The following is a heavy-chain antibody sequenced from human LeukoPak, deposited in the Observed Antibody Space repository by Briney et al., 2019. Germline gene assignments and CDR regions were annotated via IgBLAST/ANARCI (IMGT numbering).Heavy chain of an antibody. J-gene: IGHJ4*02. Sequence: GASVKVSCKVSGYTLTELSMHWVRQAPGKGREWMGGFDPEDGETIYAQKFQGRVTMTEDTSTDTAYMELSSLRSEDTAVYYCATAAPGRYSYGRFDYWGQGTLVTVSS. D-gene: IGHD5-18*01. CDR2: FDPEDGET. CDR1: GYTLTELS. CDR3: ATAAPGRYSYGRFDY. V-gene: IGHV1-24*01.